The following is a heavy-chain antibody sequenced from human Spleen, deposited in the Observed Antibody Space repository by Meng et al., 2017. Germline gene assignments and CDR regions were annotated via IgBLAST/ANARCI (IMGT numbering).Heavy chain of an antibody. CDR1: GYTFTPYT. J-gene: IGHJ4*02. D-gene: IGHD5-12*01. CDR3: ARGGGYDWLHYFDY. V-gene: IGHV1-3*01. Sequence: QVQLVQSGAEGKNPGSSVKVSCTASGYTFTPYTIHWVRQAPGQRLEWMGWINAGTGETKYSQQFQGRVTIARDTSASTAYMELSSLTFEDTAVYYCARGGGYDWLHYFDYWGQGTLVTVSS. CDR2: INAGTGET.